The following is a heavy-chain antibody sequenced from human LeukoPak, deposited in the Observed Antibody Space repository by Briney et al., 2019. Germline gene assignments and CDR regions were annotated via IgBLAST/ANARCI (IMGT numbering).Heavy chain of an antibody. Sequence: SETLSLTCTVSGGSISSNSYYWGWIRQPPGKGLEWIGSIYYSGSTYYNSSLKSRVTISVDTSRNQFSLKLNSVTAADTAVYYCASQGWYSNYYFDNWGQGTLVTVSS. CDR2: IYYSGST. D-gene: IGHD4-11*01. V-gene: IGHV4-39*01. CDR1: GGSISSNSYY. J-gene: IGHJ4*02. CDR3: ASQGWYSNYYFDN.